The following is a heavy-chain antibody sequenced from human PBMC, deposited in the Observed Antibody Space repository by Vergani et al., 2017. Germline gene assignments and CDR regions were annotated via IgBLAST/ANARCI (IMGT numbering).Heavy chain of an antibody. CDR3: ARDGITYYYDSSGYLPYYYYGMDV. Sequence: EVQLLESGGGLVQPGGSLRLSCAASGFTFSSYAMSWVRQAPGKGLEWVSAISGSGGSTYYADSVKGRFTISRDNSKNTLYLQMNSLRAEDTAVYYCARDGITYYYDSSGYLPYYYYGMDVWGQGTTVTVSS. CDR2: ISGSGGST. J-gene: IGHJ6*02. CDR1: GFTFSSYA. D-gene: IGHD3-22*01. V-gene: IGHV3-23*01.